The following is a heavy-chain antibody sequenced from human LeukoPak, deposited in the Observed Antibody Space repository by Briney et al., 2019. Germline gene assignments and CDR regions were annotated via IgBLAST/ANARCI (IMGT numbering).Heavy chain of an antibody. CDR1: RYTFTGYY. Sequence: ASVKVSCKASRYTFTGYYMHWVRQAPGQGLEWMGWINPNSGDTNYAQKFQGRVTMTRDTSISTAYMDLTGLRSDDTAIYYCARVGVEMATMYYFDYWGQGTLVTVSS. D-gene: IGHD5-24*01. CDR2: INPNSGDT. CDR3: ARVGVEMATMYYFDY. J-gene: IGHJ4*02. V-gene: IGHV1-2*02.